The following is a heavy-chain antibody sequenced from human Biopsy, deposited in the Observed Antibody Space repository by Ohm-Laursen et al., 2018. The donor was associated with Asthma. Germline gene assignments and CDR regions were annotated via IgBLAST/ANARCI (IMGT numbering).Heavy chain of an antibody. Sequence: TLSLTCTVSGGSISSSSYYWGWIRRPPGKGLEFIGTIYYSGSTYYNPSLKSRVTLSVDASKNQFSLKLTSATAADTAVYYCVSPPGYWGQGTRVTVSS. V-gene: IGHV4-39*01. J-gene: IGHJ4*02. CDR2: IYYSGST. CDR1: GGSISSSSYY. CDR3: VSPPGY.